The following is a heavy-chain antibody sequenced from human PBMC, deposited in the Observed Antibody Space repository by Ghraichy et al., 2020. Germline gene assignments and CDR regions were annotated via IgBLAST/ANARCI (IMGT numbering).Heavy chain of an antibody. CDR1: GDSINSDHW. D-gene: IGHD7-27*01. V-gene: IGHV4-4*03. CDR2: IYRSGGT. Sequence: PETLSLTCAVSGDSINSDHWWTWVRQPPGKGLEWIGEIYRSGGTNYNPSLKSRVTISLDKSKNLFSLKLTSVTAADTAVYYCARGGNWVFDYWGQGTLVTVSS. CDR3: ARGGNWVFDY. J-gene: IGHJ4*02.